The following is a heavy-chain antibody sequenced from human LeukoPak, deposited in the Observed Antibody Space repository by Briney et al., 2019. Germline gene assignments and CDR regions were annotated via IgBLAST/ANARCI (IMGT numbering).Heavy chain of an antibody. J-gene: IGHJ4*02. CDR1: GGSISSYY. CDR3: ARGLEWLLYFDY. Sequence: KASETLSLTXTVSGGSISSYYWSWIRQPPGKGLEWIGYIYYSGSTNYNPSLKSRVTISVDTSKNQFSLKLSSVTAADTAVYYCARGLEWLLYFDYWGQGTLVTVSS. D-gene: IGHD3-3*01. CDR2: IYYSGST. V-gene: IGHV4-59*01.